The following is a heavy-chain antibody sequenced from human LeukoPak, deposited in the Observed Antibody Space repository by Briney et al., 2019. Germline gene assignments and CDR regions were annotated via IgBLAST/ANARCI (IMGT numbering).Heavy chain of an antibody. Sequence: SETLSLTCTVSGGSISSGDYYWSWIRQPPGKGLEWIGYIYYSGSTYYNPSLKSRVTISVDTSKNQFSLKLSSVTAADPAVYNCARDNYHLFTGYPYYFDYWGQVTLVTVSS. J-gene: IGHJ4*02. CDR3: ARDNYHLFTGYPYYFDY. CDR1: GGSISSGDYY. CDR2: IYYSGST. V-gene: IGHV4-30-4*08. D-gene: IGHD3-9*01.